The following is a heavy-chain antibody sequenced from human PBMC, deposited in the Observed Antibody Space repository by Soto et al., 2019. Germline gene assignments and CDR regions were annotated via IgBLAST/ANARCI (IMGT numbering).Heavy chain of an antibody. CDR1: GYTFTSYA. V-gene: IGHV1-3*01. D-gene: IGHD3-16*01. J-gene: IGHJ5*02. Sequence: QVQLVQSGAEVKKPGASVKVSCKASGYTFTSYAMHWVRQAPGQRLEWMGWINAGNGNTQYSQKFQGRVTITRDTSASTASMELSSLRSEDTAVYYCARGYGGPIGWFDPWGQGTLVTVSS. CDR2: INAGNGNT. CDR3: ARGYGGPIGWFDP.